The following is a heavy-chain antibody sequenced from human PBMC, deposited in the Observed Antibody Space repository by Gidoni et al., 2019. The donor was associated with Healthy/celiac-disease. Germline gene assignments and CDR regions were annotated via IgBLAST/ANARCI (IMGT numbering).Heavy chain of an antibody. J-gene: IGHJ4*02. CDR2: ISSNGGST. CDR3: VISPTYYDFWSGYSLDY. CDR1: GFTFSSYA. V-gene: IGHV3-64D*06. D-gene: IGHD3-3*01. Sequence: EVQLVESGGGLVQPGGSLRLSCSASGFTFSSYAMHWVRQAPGKGLEYVSAISSNGGSTYYADSVKGRFTISRDNSKNTLYLQMSSLRAEDTAVYYCVISPTYYDFWSGYSLDYWGQGTLVTVSS.